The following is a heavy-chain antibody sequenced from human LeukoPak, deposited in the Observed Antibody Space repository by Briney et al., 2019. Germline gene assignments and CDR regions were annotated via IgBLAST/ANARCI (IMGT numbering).Heavy chain of an antibody. D-gene: IGHD3-3*01. CDR2: IYYSGST. Sequence: SQTLSLTCTVSGGSISSGDYYWSWIRQPPGKGLEWIGYIYYSGSTYYNPSLKSRVTISVDTSKNQFSLKLSSVTAADTAVYYCARDRYYDFWSGYSWFDPWGQGTLVTVSS. V-gene: IGHV4-30-4*08. J-gene: IGHJ5*02. CDR3: ARDRYYDFWSGYSWFDP. CDR1: GGSISSGDYY.